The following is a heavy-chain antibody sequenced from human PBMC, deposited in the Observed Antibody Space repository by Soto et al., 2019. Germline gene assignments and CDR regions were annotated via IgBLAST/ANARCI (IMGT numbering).Heavy chain of an antibody. J-gene: IGHJ4*02. D-gene: IGHD3-22*01. CDR3: AKEGYDSSGYYFDY. CDR1: GFTFSSYG. CDR2: ISYDGSNK. V-gene: IGHV3-30*18. Sequence: GGSLRLSCAASGFTFSSYGMHWVRQAPGKGLEWVAVISYDGSNKYYADSVKGRFTISRDNSKNTLYLQMNSLRAEDTAVYYCAKEGYDSSGYYFDYWGQGTLVTVSS.